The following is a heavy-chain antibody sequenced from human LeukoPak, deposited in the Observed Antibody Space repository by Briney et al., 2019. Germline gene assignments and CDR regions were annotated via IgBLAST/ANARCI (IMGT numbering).Heavy chain of an antibody. J-gene: IGHJ4*02. CDR1: GFTFGDYA. V-gene: IGHV3-49*04. Sequence: GGSLRLSCTASGFTFGDYAMSWVRQAPGKGLEWVGFIRSKAYGGTTEYAASVKGRFTVSRDDSKSIAHLQMNSLKTEDTAVYYCTRGDYDILTGQTWGQGTLVTVSS. CDR3: TRGDYDILTGQT. D-gene: IGHD3-9*01. CDR2: IRSKAYGGTT.